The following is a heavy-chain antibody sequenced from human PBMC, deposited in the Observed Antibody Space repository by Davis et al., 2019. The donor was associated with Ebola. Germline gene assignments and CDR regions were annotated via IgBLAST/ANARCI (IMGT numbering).Heavy chain of an antibody. Sequence: PGGSLRLSCAASGLTYSSYAMSWVRQAPGKGLEWLSAISGSGGSTYYADSVKGRFTISRDNSKNTLYLQMNSLRAEDTAVYYCAKGEKATEMWKYWGQGALVTVSS. D-gene: IGHD1-26*01. CDR2: ISGSGGST. V-gene: IGHV3-23*01. CDR3: AKGEKATEMWKY. J-gene: IGHJ4*02. CDR1: GLTYSSYA.